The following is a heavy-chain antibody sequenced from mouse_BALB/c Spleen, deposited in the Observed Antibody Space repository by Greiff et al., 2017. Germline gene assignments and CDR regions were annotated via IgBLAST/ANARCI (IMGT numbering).Heavy chain of an antibody. CDR3: ARDRRYDGYYAMDY. Sequence: VKLVESGPGLVAPSQSLSITCTVSGFSLTSYGVHWVRQPPGKGLEWLGVIWAGGSTNYNSALMSRLSISKDNSKSQVFLKMNSLQTDDTAMYYCARDRRYDGYYAMDYWGQGTSVTVSS. J-gene: IGHJ4*01. CDR1: GFSLTSYG. CDR2: IWAGGST. V-gene: IGHV2-9*02. D-gene: IGHD2-14*01.